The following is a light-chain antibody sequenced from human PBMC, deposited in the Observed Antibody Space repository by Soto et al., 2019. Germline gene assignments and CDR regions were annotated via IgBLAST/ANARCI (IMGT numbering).Light chain of an antibody. J-gene: IGKJ1*01. CDR3: QQYDTFPRT. V-gene: IGKV1-16*02. Sequence: DIKMTQSPSSLSASVGDRVTITCRASQGINNYVAWFQQKPERAPKSLIYATYNLQSGVPSKFSASGSGTEFTLTISTLQPEDFATYYCQQYDTFPRTFGQGTKVEI. CDR1: QGINNY. CDR2: ATY.